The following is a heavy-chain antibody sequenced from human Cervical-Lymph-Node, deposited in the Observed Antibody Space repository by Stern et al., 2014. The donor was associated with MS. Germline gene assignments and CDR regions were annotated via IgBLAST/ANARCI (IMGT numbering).Heavy chain of an antibody. CDR2: IIPIFDTA. CDR3: ARGETPTPSYGMDV. CDR1: GGTFNGYT. J-gene: IGHJ6*02. D-gene: IGHD4-23*01. V-gene: IGHV1-69*06. Sequence: VQLVQSGAEVKEPGSSVKVSCKASGGTFNGYTISWVRQAPGQRPEWMGGIIPIFDTANYEQKFQGRVTKTPDKSLNPVYMELSSLRSEATAVYYCARGETPTPSYGMDVWGQGTTVTV.